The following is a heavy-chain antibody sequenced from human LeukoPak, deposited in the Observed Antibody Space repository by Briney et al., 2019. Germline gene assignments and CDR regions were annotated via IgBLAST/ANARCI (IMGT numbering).Heavy chain of an antibody. CDR2: IYHGGRT. D-gene: IGHD1-26*01. Sequence: SETLSLTCGVSGGPLSSSNWWSWLRQPPGKGLEWIAEIYHGGRTNYNSSLKSRVTISIDKSRRQFSLKLTPVTAADTAVYYWASGPYRNSGTYKFEYWGQGALVTVSS. V-gene: IGHV4-4*02. CDR1: GGPLSSSNW. J-gene: IGHJ4*02. CDR3: ASGPYRNSGTYKFEY.